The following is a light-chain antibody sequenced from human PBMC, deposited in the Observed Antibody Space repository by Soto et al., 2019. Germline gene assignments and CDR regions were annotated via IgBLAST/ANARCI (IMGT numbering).Light chain of an antibody. Sequence: QSVLTQPASVSGSPGQSITISCTGTSSDVGGYNYVSWYQQHPGKAPKLMIYEVSNRPSGVSNRFSGSKSGNTASLTISGLQAEDEADYYCSSYPSSSTYVFGAGTKVNVL. CDR2: EVS. CDR1: SSDVGGYNY. J-gene: IGLJ1*01. V-gene: IGLV2-14*01. CDR3: SSYPSSSTYV.